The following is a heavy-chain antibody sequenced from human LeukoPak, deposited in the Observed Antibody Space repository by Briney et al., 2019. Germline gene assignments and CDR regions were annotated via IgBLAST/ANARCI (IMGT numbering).Heavy chain of an antibody. Sequence: ASETLSLTCAVSGGSTSSGGYSWNWIRQPPGKGLEWIGYIYQSGSTSYNPSLKRRVTISLDRSKNQFSLNLTSVAAADTAVYYCARGYSYGSWVYFDYWGRGTLVTLSS. D-gene: IGHD5-18*01. CDR3: ARGYSYGSWVYFDY. CDR1: GGSTSSGGYS. V-gene: IGHV4-30-2*01. CDR2: IYQSGST. J-gene: IGHJ4*02.